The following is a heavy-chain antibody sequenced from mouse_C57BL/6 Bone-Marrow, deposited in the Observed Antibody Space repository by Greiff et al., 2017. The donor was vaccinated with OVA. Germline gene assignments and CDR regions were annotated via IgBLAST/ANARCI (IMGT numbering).Heavy chain of an antibody. V-gene: IGHV5-16*01. D-gene: IGHD1-1*01. Sequence: EVMLVESEGGLVQPGSSMKLSCTASGFTFSDYYMAWVRQVPEKGLEWVANINYDGSSTYYLDSLKSRFIISRDNAKNILYLKMSSLKSEDTATYYCARENYGSPLFDYWGQGTTLTVSS. J-gene: IGHJ2*01. CDR3: ARENYGSPLFDY. CDR2: INYDGSST. CDR1: GFTFSDYY.